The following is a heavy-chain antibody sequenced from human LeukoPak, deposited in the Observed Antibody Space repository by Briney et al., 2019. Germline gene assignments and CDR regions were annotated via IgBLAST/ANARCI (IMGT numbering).Heavy chain of an antibody. D-gene: IGHD7-27*01. CDR2: ITWNSESS. J-gene: IGHJ3*02. CDR1: GFTFDDYA. V-gene: IGHV3-9*01. CDR3: VKRGNGGNAFDI. Sequence: PGGSLRLSCAASGFTFDDYAMHWVRQVPGKGLEWVSGITWNSESSGYADSVEGRFTISRDNAKNSLYLQMNSLRTEDTALYYCVKRGNGGNAFDIWGQGTMVTVSS.